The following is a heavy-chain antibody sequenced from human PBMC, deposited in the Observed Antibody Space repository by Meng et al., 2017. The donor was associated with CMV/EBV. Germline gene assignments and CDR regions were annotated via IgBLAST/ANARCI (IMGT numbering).Heavy chain of an antibody. J-gene: IGHJ4*02. D-gene: IGHD2-2*01. CDR1: GFTFSSYA. CDR2: ILYDGTNK. CDR3: ASKILPAAIVDY. V-gene: IGHV3-30*04. Sequence: SCAASGFTFSSYAMHWVRQAPGKGLEWVALILYDGTNKYYGDSVKGRFTISRDNSKNTLYLEMNSLRAEDTAVYYCASKILPAAIVDYWGQGTLVTVSS.